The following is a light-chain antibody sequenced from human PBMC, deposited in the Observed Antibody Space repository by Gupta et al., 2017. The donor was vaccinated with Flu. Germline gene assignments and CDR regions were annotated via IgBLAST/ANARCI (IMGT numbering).Light chain of an antibody. CDR1: QSISSY. V-gene: IGKV1-5*03. CDR2: QAS. CDR3: QQDDCFSLT. J-gene: IGKJ3*01. Sequence: PSTLSASVGDRVTITCRASQSISSYLAWYQQKAGKAPKLLVSQASNLEDGVPSRFSGSGSGTDFTLTISGLQPDDLATYYCQQDDCFSLTFGHGTKVDVK.